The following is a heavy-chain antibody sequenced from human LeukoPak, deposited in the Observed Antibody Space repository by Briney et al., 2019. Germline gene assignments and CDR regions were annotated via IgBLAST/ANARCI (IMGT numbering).Heavy chain of an antibody. CDR1: GYTFTGYY. CDR3: ARSIAAAGHFDY. V-gene: IGHV1-2*02. D-gene: IGHD6-13*01. Sequence: ASVKVSCKASGYTFTGYYMHWVRQAPGQGLEWMGWINPNSGGTNYAQKFQGRVTMTRDTSISTAYMELSRLRPDDTAVYYCARSIAAAGHFDYWGQGTLVTVSS. J-gene: IGHJ4*02. CDR2: INPNSGGT.